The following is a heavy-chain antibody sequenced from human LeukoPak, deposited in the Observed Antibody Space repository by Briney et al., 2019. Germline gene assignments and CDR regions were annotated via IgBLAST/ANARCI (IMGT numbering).Heavy chain of an antibody. V-gene: IGHV4-59*04. CDR3: ARHDSKSSGWFDS. CDR2: IYYSGST. CDR1: GGAISSYY. J-gene: IGHJ5*01. D-gene: IGHD6-19*01. Sequence: SETLSLTCTVSGGAISSYYWSWIRQPPGKGLEWIGTIYYSGSTYYNPSLKSRVTISIDTSKNQFSLKPDSVTAADTAVYYCARHDSKSSGWFDSWGQGTLVTVSS.